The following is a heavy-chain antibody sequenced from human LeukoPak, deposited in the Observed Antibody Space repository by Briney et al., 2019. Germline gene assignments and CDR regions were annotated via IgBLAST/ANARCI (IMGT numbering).Heavy chain of an antibody. J-gene: IGHJ4*02. CDR1: GISFSTYA. CDR3: AIPGSTHYPAPFDF. V-gene: IGHV3-23*01. D-gene: IGHD2-2*01. Sequence: GGSLRLSCAASGISFSTYAMSWVRQAPGKGLEWLSAISGRGRDTYYADSVKGRFTISRDESKNRLYLQMNSLRAGDTAVYYCAIPGSTHYPAPFDFWGPGALVTVSS. CDR2: ISGRGRDT.